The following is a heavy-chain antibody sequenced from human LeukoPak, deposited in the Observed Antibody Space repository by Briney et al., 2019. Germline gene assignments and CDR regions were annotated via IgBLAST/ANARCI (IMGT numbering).Heavy chain of an antibody. CDR3: ARGVTTVTAIGYYYYYMDV. D-gene: IGHD4-17*01. J-gene: IGHJ6*03. CDR1: GGSISDYY. V-gene: IGHV4-59*01. CDR2: IYYSGNT. Sequence: SETLSLTCTVSGGSISDYYWTWIRQPPGKGLEWIGHIYYSGNTIYNPSLKSRVTISVDTSKNQLSLKLSSVTAADTAVYYCARGVTTVTAIGYYYYYMDVWGKGTTVTVSS.